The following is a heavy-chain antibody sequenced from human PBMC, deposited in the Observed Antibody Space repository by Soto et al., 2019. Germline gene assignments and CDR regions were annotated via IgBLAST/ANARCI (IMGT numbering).Heavy chain of an antibody. J-gene: IGHJ6*02. D-gene: IGHD3-10*01. CDR3: ACVSGSSFHGMVV. Sequence: QVQLQESGPGLVKPSGTLSLTCAVSGGSISSSNWWSWVRQPPGKGLEWIGEIYHSGGTNYNPSLKLRVTLTVPKSKPQFSLKLSSVTAADTAVYYCACVSGSSFHGMVVWGQGTTVTDSS. V-gene: IGHV4-4*02. CDR1: GGSISSSNW. CDR2: IYHSGGT.